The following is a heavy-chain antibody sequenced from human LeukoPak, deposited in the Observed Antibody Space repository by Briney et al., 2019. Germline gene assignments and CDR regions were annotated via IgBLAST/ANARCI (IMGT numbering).Heavy chain of an antibody. D-gene: IGHD5-12*01. J-gene: IGHJ6*02. V-gene: IGHV4-39*02. CDR3: AVAYYYYYYGMDV. CDR2: MSYSGTT. CDR1: GGSISSSYYW. Sequence: SETLSLTCTVSGGSISSSYYWWGWFRQPPGKRLEYIARMSYSGTTYYNPSLKSRASISVDTSKNHFSLKLSSVTAADTAVYYCAVAYYYYYYGMDVWGQGTTVTVSS.